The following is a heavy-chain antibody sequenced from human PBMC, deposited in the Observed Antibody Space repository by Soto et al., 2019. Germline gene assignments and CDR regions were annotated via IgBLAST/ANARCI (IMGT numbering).Heavy chain of an antibody. CDR3: ARVKMVDSNHRWYFDL. V-gene: IGHV4-59*01. J-gene: IGHJ2*01. CDR1: GGSISSYY. CDR2: IYYSGST. D-gene: IGHD4-4*01. Sequence: SETLSLTCTVSGGSISSYYWSWIRQPPGKGLEWIGYIYYSGSTNYNPSLKSRVTISVDTSKNQFSLKLSSVTAADTAVYYCARVKMVDSNHRWYFDLWGRGTLVTVSS.